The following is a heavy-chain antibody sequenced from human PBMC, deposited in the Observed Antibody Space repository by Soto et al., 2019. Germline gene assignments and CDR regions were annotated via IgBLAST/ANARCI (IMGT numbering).Heavy chain of an antibody. Sequence: GESLKISCKGSGYSFTSYWIGWVRQMPGKGLEWMGIIYPGDSDTRYSPSFQGQVTISADKSISTAYLQWSSLKASDTAMYYCAMSTVTTFDYYYYMDVWGKGTTVTVS. V-gene: IGHV5-51*01. CDR1: GYSFTSYW. CDR2: IYPGDSDT. CDR3: AMSTVTTFDYYYYMDV. J-gene: IGHJ6*03. D-gene: IGHD4-17*01.